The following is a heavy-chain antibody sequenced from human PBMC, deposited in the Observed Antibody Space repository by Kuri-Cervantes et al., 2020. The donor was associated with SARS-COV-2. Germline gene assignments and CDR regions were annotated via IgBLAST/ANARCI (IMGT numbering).Heavy chain of an antibody. Sequence: LSLTCAASGFTFSGHWIHWVRQAPGKGLVWVSRINPDGSYTNNADSVKGRFTLSRDNAKNMLFLQMNSLRAEDTAVYYCARPSLIYTAMVRGSYYFDYWGQGTLVTFSS. CDR2: INPDGSYT. CDR3: ARPSLIYTAMVRGSYYFDY. D-gene: IGHD5-18*01. J-gene: IGHJ4*02. CDR1: GFTFSGHW. V-gene: IGHV3-74*01.